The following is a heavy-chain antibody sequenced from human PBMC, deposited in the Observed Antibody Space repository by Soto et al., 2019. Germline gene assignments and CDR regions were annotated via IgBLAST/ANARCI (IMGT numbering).Heavy chain of an antibody. J-gene: IGHJ4*02. CDR2: FSLSGTT. Sequence: SETLSLTCTVSGASITGSSCWSWIRQPAGKGLEWIGRFSLSGTTNYNPSLRSRVAMSADVSKNQFSLRLTSVTAADTALYYCARGMTPPGAPAWYYFDSWGQGTLVTAPQ. CDR1: GASITGSSC. CDR3: ARGMTPPGAPAWYYFDS. V-gene: IGHV4-4*07. D-gene: IGHD2-8*02.